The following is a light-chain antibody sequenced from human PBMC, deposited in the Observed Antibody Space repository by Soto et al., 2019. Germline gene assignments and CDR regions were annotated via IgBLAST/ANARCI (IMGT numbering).Light chain of an antibody. J-gene: IGLJ1*01. CDR3: QSYATGLSVLYV. CDR2: GNN. Sequence: QSVLTQPPSMSGAPRQRGTISCTGGSSKIGAGYDVHWYQQLPGTAPKLLIYGNNNRPSGVPDRFSGSKSGTSASLAVTGLQAEDEADYYCQSYATGLSVLYVFGTGTKVTVL. V-gene: IGLV1-40*01. CDR1: SSKIGAGYD.